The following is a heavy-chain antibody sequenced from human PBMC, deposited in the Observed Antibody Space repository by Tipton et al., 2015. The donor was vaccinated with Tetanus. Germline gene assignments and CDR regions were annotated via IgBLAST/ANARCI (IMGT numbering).Heavy chain of an antibody. J-gene: IGHJ6*02. CDR2: ISAYNGNT. Sequence: QSGAEVKKPGASVKVSCKASGYTFTSYGISWVRQAPGQGLEWMGWISAYNGNTNYAQKLQGRVTMTTDTSTSTAYMELRSLRSDDTAVYYCATKDSSGFIGPSYYYYGMDVWGQGTTVTVSS. CDR1: GYTFTSYG. V-gene: IGHV1-18*01. CDR3: ATKDSSGFIGPSYYYYGMDV. D-gene: IGHD3-22*01.